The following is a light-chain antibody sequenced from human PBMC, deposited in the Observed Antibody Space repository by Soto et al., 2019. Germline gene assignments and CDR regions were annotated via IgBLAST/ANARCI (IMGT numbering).Light chain of an antibody. CDR3: QQYGSSPPYT. Sequence: EIVLTQSPGTLSLSPGEGATLSCRASQSVSSSYLAWYQQKPGQAPRLLIYGASSRATGIPDRCSGSGSGTDFTLTISRLEAEDFAVYYCQQYGSSPPYTFGEGTKLEIK. V-gene: IGKV3-20*01. CDR2: GAS. J-gene: IGKJ2*01. CDR1: QSVSSSY.